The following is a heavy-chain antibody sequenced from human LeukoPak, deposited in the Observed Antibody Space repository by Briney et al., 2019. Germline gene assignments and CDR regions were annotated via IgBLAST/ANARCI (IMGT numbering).Heavy chain of an antibody. D-gene: IGHD2-21*01. CDR1: GYMFTGYY. CDR2: INPTDGST. Sequence: ASVKVSCKASGYMFTGYYIHWVRQAPGQGLEWMGIINPTDGSTTYAQNFQGRVTMTRALSTDTLHLELRNLRSDDTAVYYCARVMIAWHNGLGIWGQGTMVTVSS. V-gene: IGHV1-46*01. J-gene: IGHJ3*02. CDR3: ARVMIAWHNGLGI.